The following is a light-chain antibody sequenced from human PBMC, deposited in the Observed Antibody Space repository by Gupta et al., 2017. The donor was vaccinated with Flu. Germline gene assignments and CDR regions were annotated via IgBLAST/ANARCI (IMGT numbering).Light chain of an antibody. Sequence: TATLTCTGNSNNVGNQGAAWLQQHQGHPPKLRSYRNNNRPSGISERFSASRSGNTASLTITGLQTEDEADYYCSAWDSSLSAQVFGGGTKLTVL. CDR2: RNN. CDR1: SNNVGNQG. CDR3: SAWDSSLSAQV. J-gene: IGLJ3*02. V-gene: IGLV10-54*04.